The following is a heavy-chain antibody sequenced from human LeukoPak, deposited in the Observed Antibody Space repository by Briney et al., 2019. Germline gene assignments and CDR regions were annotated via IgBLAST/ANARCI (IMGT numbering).Heavy chain of an antibody. Sequence: TSETLSLTCTVSGGSISSYYWSWIRQPPGKGLEWIGYIYYSGSTNYNPSLKSRVTISVDTSKNQFSLKLSSVTAADTAVYYCARRGSWYWYFDYWGQGTLVTVSS. CDR2: IYYSGST. V-gene: IGHV4-59*08. CDR3: ARRGSWYWYFDY. D-gene: IGHD6-13*01. J-gene: IGHJ4*02. CDR1: GGSISSYY.